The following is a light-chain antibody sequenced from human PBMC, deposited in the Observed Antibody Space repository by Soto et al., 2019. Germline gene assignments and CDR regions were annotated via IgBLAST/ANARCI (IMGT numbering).Light chain of an antibody. CDR3: QQYYSTPLT. CDR1: QRVLYSSNNKNY. V-gene: IGKV4-1*01. J-gene: IGKJ4*01. Sequence: DIVMTQSQDSLAVSLGERATINCKCSQRVLYSSNNKNYLAWYQQKPGQPPKLLIYWASTRESGVPDRFSGSGSGTDFTLTISSLQAEDVAVYYCQQYYSTPLTFGGGTKVDIK. CDR2: WAS.